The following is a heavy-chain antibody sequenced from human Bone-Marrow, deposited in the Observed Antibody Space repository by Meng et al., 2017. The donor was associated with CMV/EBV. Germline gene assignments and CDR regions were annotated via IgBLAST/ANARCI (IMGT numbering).Heavy chain of an antibody. CDR3: TRGSHFYASGTY. CDR1: GFNFRDYY. J-gene: IGHJ4*02. D-gene: IGHD3-10*01. V-gene: IGHV3-11*01. Sequence: GGSLRLSCVGSGFNFRDYYMSWVRQAPGKGLEWISSISSTGSNIDYADSVKGRFTSSRDNAKNSLVLEMISLRAEDTAVYYCTRGSHFYASGTYWGQGTLVTVSS. CDR2: ISSTGSNI.